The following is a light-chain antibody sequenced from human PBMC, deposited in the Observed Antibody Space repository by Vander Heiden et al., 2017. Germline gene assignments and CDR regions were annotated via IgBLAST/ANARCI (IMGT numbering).Light chain of an antibody. CDR2: DAS. CDR3: QQRSNWLMYT. V-gene: IGKV3-11*01. Sequence: EIVLTQSPATLSLSPGERATLSCRASQSVSSYLAWYQQKPGQAPRLLIYDASNRATGIPARFSGSGSGTDFTLTISSREPEDFAVYYCQQRSNWLMYTFGQGTKLXIK. CDR1: QSVSSY. J-gene: IGKJ2*01.